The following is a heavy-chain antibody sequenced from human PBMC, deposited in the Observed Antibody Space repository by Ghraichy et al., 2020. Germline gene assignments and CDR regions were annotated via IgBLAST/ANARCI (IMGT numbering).Heavy chain of an antibody. CDR2: INHSGST. Sequence: SETLSLTCAVYGGSFSGYYWSWIRQPPGKGLEWIGEINHSGSTNYNPSLKSRVTISVDTSKNQFSLKVTSVTPADTAVYYCARSPYYYYYMDVWGKGTTVTVSS. V-gene: IGHV4-34*01. J-gene: IGHJ6*03. CDR1: GGSFSGYY. CDR3: ARSPYYYYYMDV.